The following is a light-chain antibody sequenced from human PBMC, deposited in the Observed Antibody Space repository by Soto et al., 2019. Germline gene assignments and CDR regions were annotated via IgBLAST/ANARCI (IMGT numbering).Light chain of an antibody. V-gene: IGKV1-5*01. CDR2: DAS. J-gene: IGKJ1*01. CDR1: ETITTS. CDR3: QQYSSYVWT. Sequence: DIQMTQSPSTLSASVGDGVTITCRASETITTSLAWYQQQPGTAPKVLIYDASTLESGVPSRFSGSVSGTEFTLTISSLQPDDFATYYCQQYSSYVWTFGQGTKVDI.